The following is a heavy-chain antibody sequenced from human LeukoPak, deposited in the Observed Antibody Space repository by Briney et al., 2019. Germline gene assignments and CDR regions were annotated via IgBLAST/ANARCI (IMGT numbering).Heavy chain of an antibody. V-gene: IGHV5-51*01. CDR1: GYKYPTFW. D-gene: IGHD3-9*01. CDR2: IYPGDSDT. Sequence: GESLQISCKGSGYKYPTFWIGWVRQMPGKGLEWVGFIYPGDSDTRFSPSFQGQVTISADKSISTAYLQWSSLKASDSAMYYCARRTDYDILTDLSPYFDSWGQGTLVTVSS. CDR3: ARRTDYDILTDLSPYFDS. J-gene: IGHJ4*02.